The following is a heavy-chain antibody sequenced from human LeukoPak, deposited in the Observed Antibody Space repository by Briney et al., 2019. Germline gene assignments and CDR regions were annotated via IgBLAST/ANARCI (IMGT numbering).Heavy chain of an antibody. D-gene: IGHD4-11*01. CDR2: IWYDGSKK. J-gene: IGHJ4*02. V-gene: IGHV3-33*06. CDR3: AKGYSNYFDY. CDR1: GFTFSAYG. Sequence: PGRSLRLSCAASGFTFSAYGMHWVRQAPGKGLEWVAVIWYDGSKKYYADSVKGRFTISRDNSKNALYLQMNSLRAEDTAVYYCAKGYSNYFDYWGQGTLVTVSS.